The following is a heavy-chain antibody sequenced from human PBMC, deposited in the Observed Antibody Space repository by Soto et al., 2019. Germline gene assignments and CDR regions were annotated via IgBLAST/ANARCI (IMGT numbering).Heavy chain of an antibody. CDR3: ARHRRPTGPNY. J-gene: IGHJ4*02. Sequence: QLQLQESGPGLVKPSETLSLTCTVSGDSISSNNYHWGWIRQPPGKGLEWIGSMYHSGNTYHNPSLKCRVTISVDTSKNQFSLNLRSLTAADTAVYYCARHRRPTGPNYWGQGTLVTVSS. CDR1: GDSISSNNYH. V-gene: IGHV4-39*01. CDR2: MYHSGNT.